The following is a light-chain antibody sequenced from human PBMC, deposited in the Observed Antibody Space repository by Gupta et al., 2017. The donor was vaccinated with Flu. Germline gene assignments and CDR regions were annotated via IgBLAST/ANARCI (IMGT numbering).Light chain of an antibody. CDR1: ERVAGNY. V-gene: IGKV3-11*01. CDR3: QQRNNWPPFT. Sequence: EIVLSQSPVTLSLSPGERATLSCRASERVAGNYLAWYQQKPGQAPRLLIYDASKRATGIPARFSGSGSGADFTLTISSLEPEDFAVYYCQQRNNWPPFTFGPGTRVDIK. J-gene: IGKJ3*01. CDR2: DAS.